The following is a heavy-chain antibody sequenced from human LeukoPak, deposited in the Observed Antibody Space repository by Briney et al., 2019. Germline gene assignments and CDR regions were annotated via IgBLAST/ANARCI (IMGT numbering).Heavy chain of an antibody. V-gene: IGHV3-21*01. Sequence: GGSLRLSCAASGFTFSSYSMNWVRQAPGKGLEWVSSISSSSSYIYYADSVKGRFTISRDNAKNSLYLQMNSLRAEDTAVYYCAGVKTLYYYDSSGYEDYWGQGTLVTVSS. CDR2: ISSSSSYI. J-gene: IGHJ4*02. CDR1: GFTFSSYS. CDR3: AGVKTLYYYDSSGYEDY. D-gene: IGHD3-22*01.